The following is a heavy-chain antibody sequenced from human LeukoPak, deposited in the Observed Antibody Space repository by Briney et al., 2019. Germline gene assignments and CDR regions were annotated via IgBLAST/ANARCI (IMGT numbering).Heavy chain of an antibody. V-gene: IGHV3-15*01. Sequence: NTGGSLRLSCAASGFTFSNAWMSWVRQAPGKGLEWVGRIKSKTHGGTTDYAAPVKGRFTISRDDSRNTLYLQMNSLKTEDTAVYYCTTVEYAAFDIWGQGTMVTVSS. J-gene: IGHJ3*02. CDR3: TTVEYAAFDI. D-gene: IGHD2/OR15-2a*01. CDR2: IKSKTHGGTT. CDR1: GFTFSNAW.